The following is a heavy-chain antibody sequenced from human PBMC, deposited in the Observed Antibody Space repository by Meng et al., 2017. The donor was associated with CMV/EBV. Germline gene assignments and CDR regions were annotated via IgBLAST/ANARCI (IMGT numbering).Heavy chain of an antibody. Sequence: GGSLRPSCAASGFTFSSYWMSWVRQAPGKGLEWVANIKQDGSEKYYVDSVKGRFTISRYNAKNSLYLKRNSLRAEDTAVYYCASEPDYDFWSGYYPFDYWGQGTLVTVSS. D-gene: IGHD3-3*01. CDR2: IKQDGSEK. J-gene: IGHJ4*02. CDR3: ASEPDYDFWSGYYPFDY. V-gene: IGHV3-7*01. CDR1: GFTFSSYW.